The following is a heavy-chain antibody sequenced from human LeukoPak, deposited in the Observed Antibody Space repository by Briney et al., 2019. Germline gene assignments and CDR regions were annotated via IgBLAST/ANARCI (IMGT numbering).Heavy chain of an antibody. CDR3: ARADGYKLRGYNWFDP. V-gene: IGHV4-31*11. Sequence: PSETLSLTCAVYGGSFSGYYWSWIRQHPGKGLEWIGYIYYSGSTYYNPSLKSRVTISVDTSKNQFSLKLSSVTAADTAVYYCARADGYKLRGYNWFDPWGQGTLVTVSS. D-gene: IGHD5-24*01. J-gene: IGHJ5*02. CDR2: IYYSGST. CDR1: GGSFSGYY.